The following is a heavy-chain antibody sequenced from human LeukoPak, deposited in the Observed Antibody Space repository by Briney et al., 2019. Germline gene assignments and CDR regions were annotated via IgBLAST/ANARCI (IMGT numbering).Heavy chain of an antibody. D-gene: IGHD3-3*01. J-gene: IGHJ4*02. CDR1: GYTFSDFG. CDR2: MSPYNGKT. Sequence: ASVKLSCKASGYTFSDFGINWVRQAPGRGLEWLGWMSPYNGKTDSAQKFQGRVTMTTDTSTNTAYMELRRLRSDDTAVYYCARDFWDHSDSVHFFSYCGQGTLVTVSS. V-gene: IGHV1-18*01. CDR3: ARDFWDHSDSVHFFSY.